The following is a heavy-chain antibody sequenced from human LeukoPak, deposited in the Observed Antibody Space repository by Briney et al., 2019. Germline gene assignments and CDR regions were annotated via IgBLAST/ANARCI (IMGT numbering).Heavy chain of an antibody. Sequence: GGSLRLSCSTSKFNFNAYGMSWVRQAPGKGLEWVSSISGSGFSTQYADSVQGRFTISRDNAKNSLYLQMNSLRAEDTAVYYCARRDEHYYYDRSGYLQHWGQGTLVTVSS. CDR1: KFNFNAYG. CDR2: ISGSGFST. CDR3: ARRDEHYYYDRSGYLQH. D-gene: IGHD3-22*01. V-gene: IGHV3-23*01. J-gene: IGHJ1*01.